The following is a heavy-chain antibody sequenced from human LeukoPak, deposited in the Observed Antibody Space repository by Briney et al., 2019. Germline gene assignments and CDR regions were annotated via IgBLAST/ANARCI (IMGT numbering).Heavy chain of an antibody. V-gene: IGHV5-51*01. D-gene: IGHD5-24*01. Sequence: GESLKISCKGSGYSFSSYWIGWVRQMPGKGLEWMGIIYPGDSDTRYSPSFQGQVTISADKSISTAYLQWSSLKASDTAMYYCARGRRDGYNWGYYFDYWGQGTLVTVSS. CDR2: IYPGDSDT. J-gene: IGHJ4*02. CDR1: GYSFSSYW. CDR3: ARGRRDGYNWGYYFDY.